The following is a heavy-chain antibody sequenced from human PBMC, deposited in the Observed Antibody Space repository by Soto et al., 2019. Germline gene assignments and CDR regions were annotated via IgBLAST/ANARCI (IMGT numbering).Heavy chain of an antibody. CDR2: IFSSGTT. CDR1: GGSISSGNKY. CDR3: ARVPSPFDYYYAMDV. J-gene: IGHJ6*02. D-gene: IGHD3-16*01. V-gene: IGHV4-30-4*01. Sequence: SETLSLTCTVSGGSISSGNKYWSWIRQPPGKGLEGIGYIFSSGTTYYNPSLKRRLTMALDASQNQCSLSLNSLTDADTAVYFCARVPSPFDYYYAMDVWGQGTTVT.